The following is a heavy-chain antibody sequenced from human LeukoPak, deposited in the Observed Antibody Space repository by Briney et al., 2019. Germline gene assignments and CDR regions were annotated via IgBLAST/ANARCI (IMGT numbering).Heavy chain of an antibody. Sequence: GGSLRLSCAASGFTFSSYNMNWVRQAPGKGLEWVSYISSSSSTIYYADSVKGRFTISRDNAKNSLYLQMNSLRAEDTAVYYCARDTTVTAFDYWGQGTLVTVSS. CDR2: ISSSSSTI. V-gene: IGHV3-48*04. CDR3: ARDTTVTAFDY. D-gene: IGHD4-17*01. CDR1: GFTFSSYN. J-gene: IGHJ4*02.